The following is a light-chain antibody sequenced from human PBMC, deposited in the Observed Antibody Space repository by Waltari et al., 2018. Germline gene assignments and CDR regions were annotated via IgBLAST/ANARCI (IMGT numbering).Light chain of an antibody. V-gene: IGKV3D-20*01. J-gene: IGKJ1*01. CDR3: QQYASSPET. CDR1: QSISSNY. Sequence: EIVLTQSPGILSLSPGERVTLSCGASQSISSNYLAWYQQKPGLAPRLLIYDASRRATGIPDRFSGRGSGTDFTLTISRLEPEDVAVYYCQQYASSPETFGQGTKVEI. CDR2: DAS.